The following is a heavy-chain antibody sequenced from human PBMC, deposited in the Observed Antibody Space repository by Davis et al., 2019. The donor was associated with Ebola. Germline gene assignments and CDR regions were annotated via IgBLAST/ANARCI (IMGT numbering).Heavy chain of an antibody. CDR3: VGQWVTILGVLV. Sequence: SETLSLTCTVSGGSISSYYWSWIRQPPGKGLEWIGYIYYSGSTNYNPSLKSRVTISVDTSTNQLSLKLSSVTAADTAMYYCVGQWVTILGVLVWGQGTLVTVSS. J-gene: IGHJ4*02. D-gene: IGHD3-3*01. CDR2: IYYSGST. V-gene: IGHV4-59*08. CDR1: GGSISSYY.